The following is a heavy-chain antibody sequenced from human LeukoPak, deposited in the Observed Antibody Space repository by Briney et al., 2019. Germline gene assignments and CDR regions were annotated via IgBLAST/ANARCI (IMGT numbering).Heavy chain of an antibody. J-gene: IGHJ4*02. CDR1: GFTFSDAW. CDR2: ISSSGGTI. D-gene: IGHD6-13*01. V-gene: IGHV3-11*04. Sequence: GGSLRLSCAASGFTFSDAWMNWVRQAPGKGLEWVSYISSSGGTIYYADSVKGRFTISRDNAKNSLYLQMNSLRAEDTALYYCARDTFTGAGIDYWGQGTLVTVSS. CDR3: ARDTFTGAGIDY.